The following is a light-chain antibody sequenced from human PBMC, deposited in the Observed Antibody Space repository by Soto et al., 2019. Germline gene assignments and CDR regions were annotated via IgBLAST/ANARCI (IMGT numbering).Light chain of an antibody. Sequence: TQSPSTLSASVGDRVTITCRASQSTSSYLAWYQQKPGQAPRLLIYGASNRATGIPDRFSGSGSGTDFTLTISRLEPEDFAVYYCQQYGSSGTFGQGTKVDI. J-gene: IGKJ1*01. V-gene: IGKV3-20*01. CDR2: GAS. CDR1: QSTSSY. CDR3: QQYGSSGT.